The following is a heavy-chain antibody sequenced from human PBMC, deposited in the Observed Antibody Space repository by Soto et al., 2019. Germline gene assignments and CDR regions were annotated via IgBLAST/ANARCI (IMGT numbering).Heavy chain of an antibody. Sequence: ASVKVSCKASGYTFTSYYMHWVRQAPGQGLEWMGIINPSGGSTSYAQKFQRGVTMTRDTSTSTVYMELSSLRSEDTAVYYCARGVLVGATRDYFDYWGQGTLVTVSS. CDR2: INPSGGST. V-gene: IGHV1-46*01. CDR3: ARGVLVGATRDYFDY. CDR1: GYTFTSYY. D-gene: IGHD1-26*01. J-gene: IGHJ4*02.